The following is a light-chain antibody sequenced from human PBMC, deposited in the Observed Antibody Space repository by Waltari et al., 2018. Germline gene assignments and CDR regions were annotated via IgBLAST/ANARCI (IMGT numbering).Light chain of an antibody. CDR1: NSDVGGYKF. J-gene: IGLJ2*01. CDR3: CSYAPFYTLL. CDR2: DVS. V-gene: IGLV2-11*01. Sequence: QSALTQPRSVSGSPGQSVTISCTGTNSDVGGYKFISWYQRPPGKAPQLIIYDVSVRPSGVPDRFSGSKSGNTASLTISGLQSEDEGDYYCCSYAPFYTLLLGGGTKLTVL.